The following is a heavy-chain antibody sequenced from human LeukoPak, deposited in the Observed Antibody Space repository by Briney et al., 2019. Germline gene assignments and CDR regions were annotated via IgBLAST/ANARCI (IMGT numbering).Heavy chain of an antibody. V-gene: IGHV4-59*01. Sequence: PSETLSLTCTVSGGSISSYYWSWIRQPPGKGLEWIGYIYYSGSTNYNPSLKSRVTISVDTSKNQFSLKLSSVTAADTAVYYCARVLIYGDYVGHYFDYWGQGTLVTVSS. CDR3: ARVLIYGDYVGHYFDY. CDR1: GGSISSYY. D-gene: IGHD4-17*01. J-gene: IGHJ4*02. CDR2: IYYSGST.